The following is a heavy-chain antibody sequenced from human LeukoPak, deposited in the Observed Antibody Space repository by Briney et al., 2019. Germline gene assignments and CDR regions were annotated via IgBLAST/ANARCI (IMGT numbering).Heavy chain of an antibody. CDR2: IYYSGST. J-gene: IGHJ4*02. V-gene: IGHV4-59*11. D-gene: IGHD4-17*01. CDR3: ARGGPTVRALSSFDS. Sequence: SETLSLTCNVSAGSIRSHYWSWIRQSPGEGLQWIGYIYYSGSTNYNPSLESRVTISVDTSKSQFSLHLTSVTAADTAVYYCARGGPTVRALSSFDSWGQGTLVTVSS. CDR1: AGSIRSHY.